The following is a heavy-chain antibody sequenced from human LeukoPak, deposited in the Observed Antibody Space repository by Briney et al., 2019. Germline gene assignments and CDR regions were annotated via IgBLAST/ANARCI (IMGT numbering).Heavy chain of an antibody. V-gene: IGHV3-23*01. D-gene: IGHD2-2*01. Sequence: GGSLRLSCAASGFTFSSYAMSWVRQAPGKGLEWVSAISGSGRSTYYADSVKGRFTISRDNSKNTLYMQMNSLRSEDTAVYYCARDTRHRYCSSTSCYRGWLDPWGQGTLVTVSS. J-gene: IGHJ5*02. CDR1: GFTFSSYA. CDR3: ARDTRHRYCSSTSCYRGWLDP. CDR2: ISGSGRST.